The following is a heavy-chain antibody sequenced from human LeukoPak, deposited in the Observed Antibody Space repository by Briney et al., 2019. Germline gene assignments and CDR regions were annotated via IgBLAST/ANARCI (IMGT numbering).Heavy chain of an antibody. D-gene: IGHD3-22*01. J-gene: IGHJ4*02. Sequence: GASVKVSCKASGYTLTSYGISWVRQAPGQGLEWMGWISAYNGNTNYAQKLQGRVTMTTDTSTSTAYMELRSLRSDDTAVYYCARDGPHYYDSSAYFDYWGQGTLVTVSS. CDR2: ISAYNGNT. CDR3: ARDGPHYYDSSAYFDY. CDR1: GYTLTSYG. V-gene: IGHV1-18*01.